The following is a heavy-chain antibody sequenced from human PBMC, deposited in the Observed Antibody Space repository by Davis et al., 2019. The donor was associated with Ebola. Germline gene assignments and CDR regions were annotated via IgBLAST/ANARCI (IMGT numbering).Heavy chain of an antibody. CDR2: INHSGST. CDR3: ARPGTYSSGWYGWFDP. CDR1: GGSFSGYY. D-gene: IGHD6-19*01. V-gene: IGHV4-34*01. Sequence: SETLSPTCAVYGGSFSGYYWSWIRQPQGKGLEWIGEINHSGSTNYNPSLKSRVTISVDTSKNQFSLKLSSVTAADTAVYYCARPGTYSSGWYGWFDPWGQGTLVTVSS. J-gene: IGHJ5*02.